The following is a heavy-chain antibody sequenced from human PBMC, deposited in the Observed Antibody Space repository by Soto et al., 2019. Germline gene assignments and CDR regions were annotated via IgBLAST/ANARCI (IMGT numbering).Heavy chain of an antibody. D-gene: IGHD3-22*01. J-gene: IGHJ4*02. Sequence: VKVSCKASGDTFSSYAISWVRQAPGQGLEWMGGIIPIFGTANYAQKFKGRVTITADKSTSTAYMELISLRSEDTAMYYCARGWYYYDSSGYAFDYWGQGTQVTVSS. CDR2: IIPIFGTA. CDR1: GDTFSSYA. V-gene: IGHV1-69*06. CDR3: ARGWYYYDSSGYAFDY.